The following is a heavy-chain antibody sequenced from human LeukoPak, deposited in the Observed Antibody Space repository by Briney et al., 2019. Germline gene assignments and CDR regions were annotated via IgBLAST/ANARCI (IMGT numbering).Heavy chain of an antibody. Sequence: SETLSLTCTVSGGSISNYYWSWIRQPPGKGLEWIGYISYSGSTNYNPSLKSRVTISVDTPKNQFSLKLTSVTAADTAVFYCARQYFDFWSDYPGNAFDIWGQGTMVTVSS. CDR1: GGSISNYY. CDR3: ARQYFDFWSDYPGNAFDI. CDR2: ISYSGST. J-gene: IGHJ3*02. V-gene: IGHV4-59*08. D-gene: IGHD3-3*01.